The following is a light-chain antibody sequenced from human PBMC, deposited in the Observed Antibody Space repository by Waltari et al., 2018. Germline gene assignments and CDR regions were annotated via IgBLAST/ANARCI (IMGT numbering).Light chain of an antibody. J-gene: IGLJ2*01. CDR3: AVWDDSLSAVV. V-gene: IGLV1-47*01. CDR2: GNH. CDR1: NSNIGNNH. Sequence: QSVLTQPPSAPETPGQRITISCSGINSNIGNNHVSWYQQLPGTTPKLLIYGNHQRPSGVPDRFSGSKSGASASLAISGLRSEDEADYYCAVWDDSLSAVVFGGGTKLTV.